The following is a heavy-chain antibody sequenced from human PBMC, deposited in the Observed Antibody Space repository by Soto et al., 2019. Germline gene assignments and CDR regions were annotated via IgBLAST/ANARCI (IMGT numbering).Heavy chain of an antibody. CDR1: GFTFSDFA. V-gene: IGHV3-23*01. CDR3: AAPRDEYGSGVSWFTYGLDI. CDR2: LDGAGGST. Sequence: GGSLRLSCLASGFTFSDFAMTWVRHVPGRGLEWVASLDGAGGSTYYAESVRGRFSISRDNSQNTLFLQMKRLTVDDTAIYYCAAPRDEYGSGVSWFTYGLDIWGQGTTVTVSS. D-gene: IGHD3-10*01. J-gene: IGHJ6*02.